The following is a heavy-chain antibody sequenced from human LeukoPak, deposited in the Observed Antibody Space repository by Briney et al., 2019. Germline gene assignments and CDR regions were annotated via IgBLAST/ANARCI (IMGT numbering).Heavy chain of an antibody. V-gene: IGHV3-7*01. CDR2: IKQDGSER. CDR1: GFIFSSYW. D-gene: IGHD2-21*02. Sequence: GGSLRLSCAASGFIFSSYWMTWVRQAPGKGLDWVANIKQDGSERYYVDSVKGRFTISRDNAKNSLYLQMNSLRAEDTAVYYCARDSVVTAPPLDYWGQGTLVTVSS. CDR3: ARDSVVTAPPLDY. J-gene: IGHJ4*02.